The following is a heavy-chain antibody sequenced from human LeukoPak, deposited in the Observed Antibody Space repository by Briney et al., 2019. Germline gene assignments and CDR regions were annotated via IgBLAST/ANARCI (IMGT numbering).Heavy chain of an antibody. J-gene: IGHJ6*03. Sequence: SVKVSCKASGGTFSSYAISWVRQAPGQGLEWMGRIIPILGIANYAQKFQGRVTITADKSTSTAYMELSSLRSEDTAVYYCASGGHYDSSGYSSPYYYYYMDVWGKGTTVTVSS. CDR3: ASGGHYDSSGYSSPYYYYYMDV. CDR1: GGTFSSYA. V-gene: IGHV1-69*04. CDR2: IIPILGIA. D-gene: IGHD3-22*01.